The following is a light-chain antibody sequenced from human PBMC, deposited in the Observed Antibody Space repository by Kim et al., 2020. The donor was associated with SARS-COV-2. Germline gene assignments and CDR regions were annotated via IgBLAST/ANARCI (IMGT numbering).Light chain of an antibody. CDR1: LSGSSSY. J-gene: IGKJ5*01. CDR3: QQYRNSLFT. V-gene: IGKV3-20*01. CDR2: GAS. Sequence: DIVLTQSPGTLSLSPGERATLSCRASLSGSSSYLAWYQQKPGQAPRLLIYGASSRATGIPDRFSGSGSGTDFTLTISRLEPEDFAVYYCQQYRNSLFTFGQWTRLEI.